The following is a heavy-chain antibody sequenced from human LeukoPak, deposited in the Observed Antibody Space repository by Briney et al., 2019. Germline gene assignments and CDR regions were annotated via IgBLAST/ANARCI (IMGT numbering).Heavy chain of an antibody. CDR1: XGXXSXXA. J-gene: IGHJ5*02. V-gene: IGHV1-69*10. D-gene: IGHD1-1*01. CDR3: AXDRYNWNENWFDP. Sequence: SVKVSCKASXGXXSXXAXXXVXXXPGXXXXXVXXIIXALGVANYAQKFQGRVTIAADKSTNTASMELSSLISEDTAVYYCAXDRYNWNENWFDPWGQGTLVAVSS. CDR2: IIXALGVA.